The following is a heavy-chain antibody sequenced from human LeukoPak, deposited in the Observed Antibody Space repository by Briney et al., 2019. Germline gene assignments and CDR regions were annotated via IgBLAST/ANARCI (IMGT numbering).Heavy chain of an antibody. D-gene: IGHD3-22*01. Sequence: PSETLSLTCTVSGGSISSYYWSWIRQPAGKGLEWIGRIYTSGSTNYNPSLKSRVTISVDTSKNQFSLKLSSVTAADTAVYYCAREPYDSSGYYRVYWGQGTLVTVSS. CDR2: IYTSGST. CDR1: GGSISSYY. CDR3: AREPYDSSGYYRVY. V-gene: IGHV4-4*07. J-gene: IGHJ4*02.